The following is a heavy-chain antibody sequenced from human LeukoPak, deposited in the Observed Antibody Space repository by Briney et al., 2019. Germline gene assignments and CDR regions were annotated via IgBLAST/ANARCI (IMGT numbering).Heavy chain of an antibody. V-gene: IGHV4-59*08. CDR2: IYYSGGT. J-gene: IGHJ5*02. CDR1: GGSISDYY. CDR3: ARGYLTGTTRGNWFDP. Sequence: SETLSLTCTVSGGSISDYYWNWIRQPPGKGLEWIGYIYYSGGTNYNPSLKSRATISVDTSKNQFSLKLSSVTAADTAVYYCARGYLTGTTRGNWFDPWGQGTLVTVSS. D-gene: IGHD1-7*01.